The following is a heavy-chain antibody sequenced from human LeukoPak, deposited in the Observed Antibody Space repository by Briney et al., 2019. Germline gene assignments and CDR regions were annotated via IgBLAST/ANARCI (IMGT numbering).Heavy chain of an antibody. CDR2: ISSSGSTI. D-gene: IGHD3-9*01. CDR1: EFTFSSYE. V-gene: IGHV3-48*03. J-gene: IGHJ4*02. CDR3: ARDSRGAYDILTGYWDY. Sequence: SGGSLRLSCAASEFTFSSYEMNWVRQAPGKGLEWVSYISSSGSTIYYADSVKGRFTISRDNAKNSLYLQMNSLRAEDTAVYYCARDSRGAYDILTGYWDYWGQGTLVTVSS.